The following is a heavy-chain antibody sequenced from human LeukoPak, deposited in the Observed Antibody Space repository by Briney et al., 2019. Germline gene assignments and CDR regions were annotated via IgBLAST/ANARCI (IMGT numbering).Heavy chain of an antibody. Sequence: KPSETLSLTCAVYGGSFSGYYWSWIRQPPGKGLEWIGEINHSGSTNYNPSLKSRVTISVDTSKNQFSLKLISVTAADTAVYYCARGRTYYDFWSGYSRYFDYWGQGTLVTVSS. CDR1: GGSFSGYY. D-gene: IGHD3-3*01. J-gene: IGHJ4*02. V-gene: IGHV4-34*01. CDR2: INHSGST. CDR3: ARGRTYYDFWSGYSRYFDY.